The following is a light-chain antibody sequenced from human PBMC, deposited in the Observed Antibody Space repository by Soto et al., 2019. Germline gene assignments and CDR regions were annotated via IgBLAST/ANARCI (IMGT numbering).Light chain of an antibody. V-gene: IGKV1-5*03. CDR2: KAS. Sequence: DIQMTQSPSTLSASVGDRVTITCRASESITIWLAWYQQKSGKAPKLLIYKASTLESGVPSRFSGRGSGTEFTLTVSSLQPDDFATYYCQQYNSYPWTFGQGTKVDTK. CDR1: ESITIW. CDR3: QQYNSYPWT. J-gene: IGKJ1*01.